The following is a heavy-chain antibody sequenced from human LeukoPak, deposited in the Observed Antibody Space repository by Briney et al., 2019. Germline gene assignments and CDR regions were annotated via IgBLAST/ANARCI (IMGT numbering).Heavy chain of an antibody. V-gene: IGHV3-9*01. J-gene: IGHJ6*03. CDR3: AKVSGYDFFGGNYMDV. Sequence: GGSLRLSCAAFGFTFDDYAMHWVRQAPGKGLEWVSGISWNSGSIGYADSVKGRFTISRDNAKNSLYLQMNSLRAEDTALYYCAKVSGYDFFGGNYMDVWGKGTTVTVSS. D-gene: IGHD5-12*01. CDR1: GFTFDDYA. CDR2: ISWNSGSI.